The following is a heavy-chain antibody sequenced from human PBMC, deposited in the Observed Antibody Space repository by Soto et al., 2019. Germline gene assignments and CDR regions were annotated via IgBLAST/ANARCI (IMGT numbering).Heavy chain of an antibody. J-gene: IGHJ3*02. CDR3: ARDGSGQQLVRGGAFDI. CDR1: GFTFSSYS. CDR2: ISSSSSYI. D-gene: IGHD6-13*01. Sequence: GGSLRLSCAASGFTFSSYSMNWVRQAPGRGLEWVSSISSSSSYIYYADSVKGRFTISRDNAKNSLYLQMNSLRAEDTAVYYCARDGSGQQLVRGGAFDIWGQGTMVTVSS. V-gene: IGHV3-21*01.